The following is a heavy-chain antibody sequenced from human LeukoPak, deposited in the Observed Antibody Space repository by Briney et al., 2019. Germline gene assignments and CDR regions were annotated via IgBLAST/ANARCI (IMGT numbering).Heavy chain of an antibody. CDR1: GGSISSYY. V-gene: IGHV4-4*07. CDR2: IYSTGGT. Sequence: PSETLSLTCTVSGGSISSYYWSWIRQPAGKGLEWIGRIYSTGGTNYNPSLKSRVTMSVDTSKNQFSLRLSSVTAVDTAVYYCARDHQLYGSPWDWFDPWGQGKLVTVSS. CDR3: ARDHQLYGSPWDWFDP. D-gene: IGHD3-10*01. J-gene: IGHJ5*02.